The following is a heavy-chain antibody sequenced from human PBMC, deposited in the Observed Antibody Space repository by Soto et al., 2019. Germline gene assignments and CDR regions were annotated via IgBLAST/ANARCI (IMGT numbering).Heavy chain of an antibody. CDR1: GFIFANYG. J-gene: IGHJ6*02. V-gene: IGHV3-30*18. CDR3: AKARGANNWANYYGLDV. CDR2: ITYEGSNK. D-gene: IGHD1-1*01. Sequence: QVQLVESGGGVVQPGRSLRLSCAASGFIFANYGMHWVRQAPGKGLEWVALITYEGSNKYYADAVTGRFTISRDNAKNRVSLQMDSLRADDTAVYYCAKARGANNWANYYGLDVWRQGTTVTVSS.